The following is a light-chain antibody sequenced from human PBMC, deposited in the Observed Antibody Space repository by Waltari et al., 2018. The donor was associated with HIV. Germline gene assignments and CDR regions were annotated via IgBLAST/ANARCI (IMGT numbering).Light chain of an antibody. V-gene: IGLV2-14*01. Sequence: QSALTQPASVSGSPGQSIVLPCTGSSSDIGYYDYVSWYQQYPGQAPKALIHEVTSRPAGTSPRCSGSKSATTAFLAISKLQTDDEADYFCSSYTRRGTVVFGGGTRLTVL. CDR3: SSYTRRGTVV. CDR1: SSDIGYYDY. J-gene: IGLJ2*01. CDR2: EVT.